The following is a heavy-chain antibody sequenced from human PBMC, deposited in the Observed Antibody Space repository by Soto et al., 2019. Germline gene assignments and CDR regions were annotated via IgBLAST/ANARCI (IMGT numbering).Heavy chain of an antibody. Sequence: QPGGSLRLSCAASGFTVSSNYMSWVRQAPGKGLEWVSVIYSGGSTYYADSVKGRFTISRDNSKNTLYLQMNSLRAEDTAVFYCARDNVEVYYYYMDVWGKGT. D-gene: IGHD2-15*01. J-gene: IGHJ6*03. CDR2: IYSGGST. CDR1: GFTVSSNY. CDR3: ARDNVEVYYYYMDV. V-gene: IGHV3-66*01.